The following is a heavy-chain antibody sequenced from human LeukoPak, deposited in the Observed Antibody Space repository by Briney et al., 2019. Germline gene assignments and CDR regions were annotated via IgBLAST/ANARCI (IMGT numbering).Heavy chain of an antibody. J-gene: IGHJ4*02. V-gene: IGHV3-64*01. CDR2: TSSNGGST. CDR3: ARDGGGY. D-gene: IGHD3-16*01. CDR1: GFTFSSYA. Sequence: GGSLRLSCAASGFTFSSYAMHWVRQAPGKGLEYVSATSSNGGSTYYANSVKGRFTISRDNSKNTLYLQMGSLRAEDMAVYYCARDGGGYWGQGTLVTVSS.